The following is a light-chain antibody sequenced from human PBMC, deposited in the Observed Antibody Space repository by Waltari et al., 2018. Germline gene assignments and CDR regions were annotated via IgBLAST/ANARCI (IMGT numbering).Light chain of an antibody. J-gene: IGKJ5*01. V-gene: IGKV3-11*01. CDR2: DLS. CDR3: QQRSNWPIT. CDR1: QSVGSQ. Sequence: IVLTQSPATLSLSPGDRATLSCRASQSVGSQLAWYQQKPGQAPRLLIYDLSNRDTGIPARFSGSGSGTDFTLTISSLEPEDFAVYYCQQRSNWPITFGQGTRLDIK.